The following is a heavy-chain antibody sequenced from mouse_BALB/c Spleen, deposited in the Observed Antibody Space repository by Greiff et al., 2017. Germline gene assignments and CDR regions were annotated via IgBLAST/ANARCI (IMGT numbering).Heavy chain of an antibody. CDR3: ARSTTATGGAMDY. CDR2: IWGDGST. D-gene: IGHD1-2*01. Sequence: VQLVESGPGLVAPSQSLSITCTVSGFSLTGYGVNWVRQPPGKGLEWLGMIWGDGSTDYNSALKSRLSISKDNSKSQVFLKMNSLQTDDTARYYCARSTTATGGAMDYWGQGTSVTVSS. J-gene: IGHJ4*01. V-gene: IGHV2-6-7*01. CDR1: GFSLTGYG.